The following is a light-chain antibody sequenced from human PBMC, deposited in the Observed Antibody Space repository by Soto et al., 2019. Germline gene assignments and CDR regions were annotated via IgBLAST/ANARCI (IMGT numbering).Light chain of an antibody. CDR2: GAS. J-gene: IGKJ5*01. Sequence: EIVMTQSPATLSVSPGERATLSCRASQSVSSNLAWYQQKPGQAPRLLIYGASTRATGIPARFSGSGSGTDFTLTISRLEPADFAVYFCHHYGTSPTFGQGTRLEIK. V-gene: IGKV3-15*01. CDR3: HHYGTSPT. CDR1: QSVSSN.